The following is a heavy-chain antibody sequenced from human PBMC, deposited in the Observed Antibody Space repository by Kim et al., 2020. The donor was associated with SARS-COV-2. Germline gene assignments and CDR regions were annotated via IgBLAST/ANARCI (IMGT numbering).Heavy chain of an antibody. D-gene: IGHD6-19*01. CDR1: GGSISSYY. V-gene: IGHV4-59*01. CDR3: ARETAVAGDWHFDL. Sequence: SETLSLTCTVSGGSISSYYWSWIRQPPGKGLEWIGFIYYSGSTNYNPSLKSRVTISVDTSKNQFSLKVTSVTAADTAVYYCARETAVAGDWHFDLWGRGT. CDR2: IYYSGST. J-gene: IGHJ2*01.